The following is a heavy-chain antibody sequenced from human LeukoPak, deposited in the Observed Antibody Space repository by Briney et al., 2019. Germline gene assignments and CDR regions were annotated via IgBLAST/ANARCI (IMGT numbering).Heavy chain of an antibody. V-gene: IGHV3-9*01. CDR2: INWNSDRI. CDR1: GFIFGDYG. Sequence: PGGSLRLSCAASGFIFGDYGMYWVRQAPGKGLEWVSGINWNSDRIGYADSVKGRFTISRDNAKNSLYMQTNSVRAEDTALYYCARASYYYDTSGLGAFDVWGQGTTVIVSS. D-gene: IGHD3-22*01. CDR3: ARASYYYDTSGLGAFDV. J-gene: IGHJ3*01.